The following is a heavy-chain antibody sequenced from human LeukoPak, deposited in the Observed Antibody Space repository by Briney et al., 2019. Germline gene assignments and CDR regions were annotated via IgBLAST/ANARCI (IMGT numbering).Heavy chain of an antibody. J-gene: IGHJ6*03. CDR1: GGSFSGYY. V-gene: IGHV4-34*01. CDR2: ITHSGST. CDR3: ARPRGDYYYYMDV. Sequence: PSETLSLTCAVYGGSFSGYYWSWIRQPPGKGLEWIGEITHSGSTTYNPSLKSRFTISVDTSKNQFSLKLSSVTAADTAVYYCARPRGDYYYYMDVWGKGTTVTISS.